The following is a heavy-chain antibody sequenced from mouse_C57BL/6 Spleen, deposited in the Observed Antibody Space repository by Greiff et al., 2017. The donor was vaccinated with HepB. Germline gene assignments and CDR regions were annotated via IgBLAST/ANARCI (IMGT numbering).Heavy chain of an antibody. CDR2: IWSGGST. CDR1: GFSLTSYG. D-gene: IGHD4-1*01. J-gene: IGHJ4*01. Sequence: VKLMESGPGLVQPSQSLSITCTVSGFSLTSYGVHWVRQSPGKGLEWLGVIWSGGSTDYNAAFISRLSISKDNSKSQVFFKMNSLQADDTAIYYCARTGGVPFYYAMDYWGQGTSVTVSS. CDR3: ARTGGVPFYYAMDY. V-gene: IGHV2-2*01.